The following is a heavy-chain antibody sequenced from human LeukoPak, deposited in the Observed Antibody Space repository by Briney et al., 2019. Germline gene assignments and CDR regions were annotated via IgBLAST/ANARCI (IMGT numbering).Heavy chain of an antibody. J-gene: IGHJ4*02. CDR2: ISSSSSTI. V-gene: IGHV3-48*04. Sequence: HPGGSLRLSCAASGFTFSSYGMNWVRQAPGKGLEWVSYISSSSSTIYYADSVKGRFTISRDNAKSSLYLQMNSLRAEDTAVYYCARDCAVAVWTFGSWGQGTLVTVSS. CDR1: GFTFSSYG. CDR3: ARDCAVAVWTFGS. D-gene: IGHD6-19*01.